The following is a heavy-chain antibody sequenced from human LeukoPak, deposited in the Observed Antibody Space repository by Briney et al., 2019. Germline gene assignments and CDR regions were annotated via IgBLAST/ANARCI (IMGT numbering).Heavy chain of an antibody. CDR2: IIPILGIA. Sequence: SVTVSCKASGGTFSSYAISWVRQAPGQGLEWMGRIIPILGIANYAQKFQGRVTITADKSTSTAYMELSSLRSEDTAVYYCTRGGRELSAGFDYWGQGALVTVSS. CDR3: TRGGRELSAGFDY. V-gene: IGHV1-69*04. D-gene: IGHD1-26*01. J-gene: IGHJ4*02. CDR1: GGTFSSYA.